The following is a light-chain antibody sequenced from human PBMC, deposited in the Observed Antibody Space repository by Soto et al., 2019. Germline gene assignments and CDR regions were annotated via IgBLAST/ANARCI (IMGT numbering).Light chain of an antibody. CDR1: QSINSW. CDR3: QHYNSYSEA. Sequence: DIQMTQSPSTLAASVGDRVAITCRASQSINSWLAWYRWAPGKAPKLLIYKASTLKSGVPSRFSGSGSGTEFTLTISSLQPDDFATYYCQHYNSYSEAFGQGTKVDIK. J-gene: IGKJ1*01. V-gene: IGKV1-5*03. CDR2: KAS.